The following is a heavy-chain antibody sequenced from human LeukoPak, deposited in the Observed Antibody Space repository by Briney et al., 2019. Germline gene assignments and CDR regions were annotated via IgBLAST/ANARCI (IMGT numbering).Heavy chain of an antibody. V-gene: IGHV1-8*01. D-gene: IGHD5-12*01. CDR3: ARAEVASSGPSDY. J-gene: IGHJ4*02. Sequence: ASVKVSCKASGYTFTSYDINWVRQATGQGLEWMGWMNPNSGNTGYARKFQGRVTMTRNTSISTAYMELSSLRSEDTAVYYCARAEVASSGPSDYWGQGTLVTVSS. CDR1: GYTFTSYD. CDR2: MNPNSGNT.